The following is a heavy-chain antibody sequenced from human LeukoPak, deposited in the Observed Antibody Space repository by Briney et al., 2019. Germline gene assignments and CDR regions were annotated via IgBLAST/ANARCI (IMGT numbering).Heavy chain of an antibody. V-gene: IGHV3-43D*03. CDR1: GFTFDDYA. Sequence: PGGSLRLSCAASGFTFDDYAMHWVRQAPGKGLEWVSLISWDGGSTYYADSVKGRFTISRDNSKNSLYLQMNSLRAEDTALYYCAKDSRSSGSHIVDYWGQGTLVTVSS. CDR3: AKDSRSSGSHIVDY. CDR2: ISWDGGST. J-gene: IGHJ4*02. D-gene: IGHD2-15*01.